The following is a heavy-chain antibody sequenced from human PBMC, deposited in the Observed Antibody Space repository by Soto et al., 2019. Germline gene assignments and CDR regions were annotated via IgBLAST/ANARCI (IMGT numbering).Heavy chain of an antibody. CDR2: ISGSGGST. J-gene: IGHJ6*02. CDR3: AKEKKTWNIVLVPAAPYYYGMDV. CDR1: GFTFSSYA. Sequence: PGGSLRLSCAASGFTFSSYAMSWVRQAPGKGLEWVSAISGSGGSTYYADSVKGRFTISGDNSKNTLYLQMNSLRAEDTAVYYCAKEKKTWNIVLVPAAPYYYGMDVWGQGTTVTVSS. V-gene: IGHV3-23*01. D-gene: IGHD2-2*01.